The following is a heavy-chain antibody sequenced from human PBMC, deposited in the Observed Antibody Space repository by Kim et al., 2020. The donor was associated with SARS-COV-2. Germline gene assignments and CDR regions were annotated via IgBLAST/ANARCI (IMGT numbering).Heavy chain of an antibody. CDR2: IYYSGST. Sequence: SETLSLTCTVSGGSISSGDYYWSWIRQPPGKGLEWIGYIYYSGSTYYNPSLKSRVTISVDTSNNQFSLKLSSVTAADTAVYYCARALNYYGSGSYYDYWGQGTLVTVPS. J-gene: IGHJ4*02. CDR3: ARALNYYGSGSYYDY. CDR1: GGSISSGDYY. V-gene: IGHV4-30-4*01. D-gene: IGHD3-10*01.